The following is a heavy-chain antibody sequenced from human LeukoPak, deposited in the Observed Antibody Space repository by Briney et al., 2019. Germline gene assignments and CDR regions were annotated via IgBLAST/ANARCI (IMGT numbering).Heavy chain of an antibody. D-gene: IGHD6-25*01. CDR1: GGSISSYY. V-gene: IGHV4-59*08. CDR3: ARRRAIAPGYFDL. Sequence: KPSETLSLTCTVSGGSISSYYWSWIRQPPGKGLEWLGYIYYSGSTNYNPSLKSRVTISVDTSKNQFSLKLSSVTAADTAVYYCARRRAIAPGYFDLWGRGTLVTVSS. CDR2: IYYSGST. J-gene: IGHJ2*01.